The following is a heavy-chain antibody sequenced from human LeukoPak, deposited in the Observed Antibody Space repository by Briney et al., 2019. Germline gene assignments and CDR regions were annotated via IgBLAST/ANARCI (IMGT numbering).Heavy chain of an antibody. Sequence: ASVKVSCKASGYTFTGYYIHWVRQAPGQGLEWMGWINPSSGGTNYAQKFQGRVTMTRDTSISTAYMELSRLRSDDTAVYYCATERFLEWLARSDAFDIWGQGTMVTVSS. CDR2: INPSSGGT. CDR3: ATERFLEWLARSDAFDI. V-gene: IGHV1-2*02. D-gene: IGHD3-3*01. J-gene: IGHJ3*02. CDR1: GYTFTGYY.